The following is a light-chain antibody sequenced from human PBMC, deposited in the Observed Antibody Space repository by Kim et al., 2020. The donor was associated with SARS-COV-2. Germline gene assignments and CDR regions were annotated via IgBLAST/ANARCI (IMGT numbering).Light chain of an antibody. Sequence: PGERATLACRASQGVSKNYLGWYQQKPGQPPKLLIYHASNRATGIADRFSGSGSGTDFTLTISRLEPEDFVVYYCQQYAFSPLTFGGGTKVDIK. J-gene: IGKJ4*01. CDR2: HAS. CDR1: QGVSKNY. CDR3: QQYAFSPLT. V-gene: IGKV3-20*01.